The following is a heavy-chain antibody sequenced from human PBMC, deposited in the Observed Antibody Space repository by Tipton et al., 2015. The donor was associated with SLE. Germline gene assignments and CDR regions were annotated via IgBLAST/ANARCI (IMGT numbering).Heavy chain of an antibody. J-gene: IGHJ4*02. V-gene: IGHV4-61*09. D-gene: IGHD2-15*01. Sequence: TLSLTCTVSGGSISSGSYYWSWIRQPAGKGLEWIGYIYTSGSTNYNPSLKSRVTISVDTSKNQFSLKLSSVTAADTAVYYCARLPLYYYLDYWGQGTLVTVSS. CDR1: GGSISSGSYY. CDR3: ARLPLYYYLDY. CDR2: IYTSGST.